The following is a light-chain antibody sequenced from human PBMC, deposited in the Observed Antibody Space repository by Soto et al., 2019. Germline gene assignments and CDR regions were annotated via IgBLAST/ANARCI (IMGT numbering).Light chain of an antibody. CDR2: GAS. V-gene: IGKV3-20*01. CDR3: QQYGSSGT. Sequence: IVLTQSPVTLSLSPGERATLSCRASQSVDNYLAWYRQKPGQAPRLLIYGASNRATGIPDRFSGSGSGTDFTLTISRLEPEDFAVYYCQQYGSSGTFGQGTKVDIK. J-gene: IGKJ1*01. CDR1: QSVDNY.